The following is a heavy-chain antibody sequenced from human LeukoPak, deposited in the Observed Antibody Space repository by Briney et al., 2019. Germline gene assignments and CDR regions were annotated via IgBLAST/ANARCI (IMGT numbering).Heavy chain of an antibody. V-gene: IGHV3-11*01. D-gene: IGHD6-19*01. J-gene: IGHJ5*02. CDR3: ARDLVAGIAVAPTFDP. Sequence: GSLRLSCAASGFTFSDYYMSWIRQAPGKGLEWVSYISSSGSTIYYADSVKGRFTISRDNAKNSLYLQMNSLRAEDTAVYYCARDLVAGIAVAPTFDPWGQGTLVTVSS. CDR2: ISSSGSTI. CDR1: GFTFSDYY.